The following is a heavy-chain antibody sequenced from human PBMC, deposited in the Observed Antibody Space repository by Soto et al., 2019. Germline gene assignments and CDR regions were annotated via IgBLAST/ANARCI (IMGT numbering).Heavy chain of an antibody. D-gene: IGHD3-10*01. Sequence: DVQLLESGGGLVQWGGSLRLSCVTSGFTFRTYGMTWFRQAPGKGLGGASYGGSGGSRYYAESVKGRFTISRDNSKNTLSLEMNSLRAEDTATYYCVKFRGRAYPYYYMDVWGKGTTVTVSS. CDR2: GGSGGSR. V-gene: IGHV3-23*01. J-gene: IGHJ6*03. CDR3: VKFRGRAYPYYYMDV. CDR1: GFTFRTYG.